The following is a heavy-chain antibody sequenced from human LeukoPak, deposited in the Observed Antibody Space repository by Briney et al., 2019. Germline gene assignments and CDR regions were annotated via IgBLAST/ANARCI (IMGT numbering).Heavy chain of an antibody. J-gene: IGHJ4*02. CDR1: GFTFRNYM. D-gene: IGHD1-26*01. V-gene: IGHV3-7*04. Sequence: QPGGSLRLSCAASGFTFRNYMMSWVRQAPGKGLEGVANIKKDGSEIYYLDSVKGRFTVYRDNAKNSMYLQMNSLRAEDTAVYFCARGSSGYWGQGTLVTVSS. CDR3: ARGSSGY. CDR2: IKKDGSEI.